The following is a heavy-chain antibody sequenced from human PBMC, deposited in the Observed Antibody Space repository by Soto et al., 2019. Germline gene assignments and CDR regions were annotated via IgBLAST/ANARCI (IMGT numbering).Heavy chain of an antibody. CDR2: IYPGDSDT. D-gene: IGHD3-22*01. CDR3: ARHSYDSSGYNGYYHYGMDV. CDR1: GYSFTSYW. Sequence: GESLKISCKGSGYSFTSYWIGWVRQMPGKGLEWMGIIYPGDSDTRYSPSFQGQVTISADKSISTAYLQWSSLKASDTAMYYCARHSYDSSGYNGYYHYGMDVWGQGTTVTVSS. V-gene: IGHV5-51*01. J-gene: IGHJ6*02.